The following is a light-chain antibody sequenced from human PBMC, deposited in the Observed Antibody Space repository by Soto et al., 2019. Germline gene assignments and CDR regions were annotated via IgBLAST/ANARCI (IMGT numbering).Light chain of an antibody. Sequence: QSALTQPASVSGSPGQSITISCTGTSSDVGGYNYVSWYQQQAGKAPKLIIHEVSNRPSGVSNRFSGSKSGNTASLTISGLQAEDEADYHCSSYTTIKTVVFGGGTKLTVL. CDR3: SSYTTIKTVV. CDR2: EVS. CDR1: SSDVGGYNY. J-gene: IGLJ2*01. V-gene: IGLV2-14*01.